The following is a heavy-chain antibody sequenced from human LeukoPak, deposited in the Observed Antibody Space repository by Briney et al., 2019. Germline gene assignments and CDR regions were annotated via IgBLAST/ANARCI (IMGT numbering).Heavy chain of an antibody. CDR3: ANDFDY. CDR2: ISGSGDNT. V-gene: IGHV3-23*01. Sequence: GGSLRLSCAASGFTFSNYAMSWVRQAPGKGLEWVSTISGSGDNTYYADSVMGRFTISRDNSKNTLYLQMNSLRAEDTAVYYCANDFDYWGQGTLVTVSS. J-gene: IGHJ4*02. CDR1: GFTFSNYA.